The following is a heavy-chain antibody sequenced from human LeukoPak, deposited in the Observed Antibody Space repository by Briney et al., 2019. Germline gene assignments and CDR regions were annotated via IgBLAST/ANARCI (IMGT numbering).Heavy chain of an antibody. J-gene: IGHJ4*02. Sequence: GGSLRLSCEASGFTFSSYAMSWIRQAPGKGLEWVSAISGSGGSTYYADSVKGRFTISRDNSKNTLYLQMNSLRAEDTAVYYCAKVPPGSGFLLDYWGQGTLVTVSS. V-gene: IGHV3-23*01. D-gene: IGHD3-22*01. CDR1: GFTFSSYA. CDR2: ISGSGGST. CDR3: AKVPPGSGFLLDY.